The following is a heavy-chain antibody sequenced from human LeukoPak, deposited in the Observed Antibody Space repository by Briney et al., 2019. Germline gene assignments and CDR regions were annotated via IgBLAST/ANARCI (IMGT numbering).Heavy chain of an antibody. Sequence: SETLSLTXTVSGGSISSYYWSWIRQPPGKGLEWIGYIYYSGSTNYNPSLKSRVTISVDTSKNQFSLKLSSVTAADTAVYYCARTTYGDCTYYFDYWGQGTLVTVSS. CDR3: ARTTYGDCTYYFDY. V-gene: IGHV4-59*01. J-gene: IGHJ4*02. CDR1: GGSISSYY. D-gene: IGHD4-17*01. CDR2: IYYSGST.